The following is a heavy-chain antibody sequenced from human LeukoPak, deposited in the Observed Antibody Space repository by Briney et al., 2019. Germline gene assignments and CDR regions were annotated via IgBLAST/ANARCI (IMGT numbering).Heavy chain of an antibody. V-gene: IGHV3-23*01. D-gene: IGHD3-22*01. CDR2: ISGSGSNT. J-gene: IGHJ4*02. CDR1: GFTFSSYA. Sequence: GGSLRLSCAASGFTFSSYAMSWVRQAPGKGLEWVSVISGSGSNTYYADSVKGRFTISRDNSKSTLYLQMDSLRAEDTAVYYCANPEGTVVGPLDYWAREPWSPSP. CDR3: ANPEGTVVGPLDY.